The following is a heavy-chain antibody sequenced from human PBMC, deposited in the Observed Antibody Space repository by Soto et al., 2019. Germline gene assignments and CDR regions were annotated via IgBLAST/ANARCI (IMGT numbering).Heavy chain of an antibody. V-gene: IGHV3-21*01. J-gene: IGHJ6*02. CDR2: ISSSSSYI. Sequence: LRLSFAASGFTFSSYSMNWVRQAPGKGLEWVSSISSSSSYIYYADSVKGRFTISRDNAKNSLYLQMNSLRAEDTAVYYCARFVVPAAMSYYYYGMDVRGQGPRVTVSS. CDR1: GFTFSSYS. CDR3: ARFVVPAAMSYYYYGMDV. D-gene: IGHD2-2*01.